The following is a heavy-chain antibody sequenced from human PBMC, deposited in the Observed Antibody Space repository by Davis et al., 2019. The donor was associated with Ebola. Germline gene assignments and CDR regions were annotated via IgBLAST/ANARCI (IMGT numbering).Heavy chain of an antibody. D-gene: IGHD1-26*01. CDR1: GFTFSGSA. J-gene: IGHJ4*02. CDR2: IRTKANSYAT. V-gene: IGHV3-73*01. Sequence: PGGSLRLSCAASGFTFSGSAMHWVRQASGKGLEWVGRIRTKANSYATAYAESVKGRFTISRDDSKNMAYLQMNSLKTEDTAVYYCTSHASGSPCNWGQGTLVTVSS. CDR3: TSHASGSPCN.